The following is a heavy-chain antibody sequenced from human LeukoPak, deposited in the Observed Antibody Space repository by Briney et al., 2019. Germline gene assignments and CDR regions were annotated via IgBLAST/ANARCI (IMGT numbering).Heavy chain of an antibody. Sequence: GGSLRLSCAASGFSFSSYNLNWVRQAPGKGLEWVSGINLNGGSTGYADSVKGRFTISRDNAKNSLYLQMNSLRAEDTALYYCARDPWGIASSRLFDYWGQGTLVTVSS. CDR2: INLNGGST. J-gene: IGHJ4*02. V-gene: IGHV3-20*04. D-gene: IGHD6-13*01. CDR3: ARDPWGIASSRLFDY. CDR1: GFSFSSYN.